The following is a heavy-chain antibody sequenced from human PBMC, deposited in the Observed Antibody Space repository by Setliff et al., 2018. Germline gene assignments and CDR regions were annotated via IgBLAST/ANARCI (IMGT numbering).Heavy chain of an antibody. CDR2: INAGNGNT. D-gene: IGHD1-20*01. V-gene: IGHV1-3*01. CDR1: GYTFTSYA. CDR3: ARDNIGYITGIPYYYYYYMDV. J-gene: IGHJ6*03. Sequence: ASVKVSCKASGYTFTSYAMHWVRQAPGQRLEWMGWINAGNGNTKYSQKFQGRVTITRDTSASTAYMELSSLRSEDTAVYYCARDNIGYITGIPYYYYYYMDVWGRGTTVTVSS.